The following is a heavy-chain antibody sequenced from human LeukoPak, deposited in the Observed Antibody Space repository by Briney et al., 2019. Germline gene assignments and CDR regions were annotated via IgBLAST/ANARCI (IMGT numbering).Heavy chain of an antibody. J-gene: IGHJ6*02. Sequence: PGGSLRLSCAASGFTVSSNFMSWVRQAPGKGLEWVSYISSSSSTRYYADTVKGRFTISRDNAKNSLYLQMNSLRDEDTAVYYCARDPCGLVGYCSSTSSPGYYGMDVWGQGTTVTVSS. D-gene: IGHD2-2*01. CDR1: GFTVSSNF. CDR2: ISSSSSTR. V-gene: IGHV3-48*02. CDR3: ARDPCGLVGYCSSTSSPGYYGMDV.